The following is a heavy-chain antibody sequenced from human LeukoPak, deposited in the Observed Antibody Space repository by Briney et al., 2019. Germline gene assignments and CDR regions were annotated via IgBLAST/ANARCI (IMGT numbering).Heavy chain of an antibody. CDR2: MNPNSGNT. CDR1: GYTFTSYD. J-gene: IGHJ6*03. CDR3: ARVLSGYSSGWYPYYYYYMDV. D-gene: IGHD6-19*01. Sequence: ASVKVSCKASGYTFTSYDINWVRQATGQGLEWMGWMNPNSGNTGYAQKFQGRVTMTRNTSISTAYMELSSLRSEDTAVYYCARVLSGYSSGWYPYYYYYMDVWGKGTSVTISS. V-gene: IGHV1-8*01.